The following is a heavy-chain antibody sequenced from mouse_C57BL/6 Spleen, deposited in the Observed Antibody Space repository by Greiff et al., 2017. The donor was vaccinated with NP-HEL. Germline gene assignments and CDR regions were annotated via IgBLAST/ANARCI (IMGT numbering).Heavy chain of an antibody. CDR3: AVHYYSNAMDY. D-gene: IGHD2-5*01. Sequence: EVKLMESGGGLVQPGGSLKLSCAASGFTFSDYGMAWVRQAPRKGPEWVAFISNLAYSIYYADTVTGRFTISRENAKNTLYLEMSSLRSEDTAMYYCAVHYYSNAMDYWGQGTSVTVSS. V-gene: IGHV5-15*01. J-gene: IGHJ4*01. CDR1: GFTFSDYG. CDR2: ISNLAYSI.